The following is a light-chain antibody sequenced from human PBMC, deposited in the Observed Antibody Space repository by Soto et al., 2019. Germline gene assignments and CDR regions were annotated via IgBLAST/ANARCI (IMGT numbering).Light chain of an antibody. CDR3: QHYNSYSEA. CDR2: GAS. J-gene: IGKJ1*01. CDR1: QSVSNNY. V-gene: IGKV3-20*01. Sequence: EIVFTQSPGTLSLSPGERATLSFRASQSVSNNYLAWYQQKPGQAPRLLISGASTGATGIPARFSGSGSGTEFTLTISSLQPDDFATYYCQHYNSYSEAFGQGTKVDIK.